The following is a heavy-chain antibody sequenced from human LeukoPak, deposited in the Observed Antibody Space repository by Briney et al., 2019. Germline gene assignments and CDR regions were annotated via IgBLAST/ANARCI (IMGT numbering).Heavy chain of an antibody. V-gene: IGHV3-11*03. Sequence: NPGGSLRLSCAASGFTFSDCYMSWIRQAPGKGLEWVSYISSSSSYTNYADSVKGRFTISRDNAKNSLYLQMNSLRAEDTAVYYCASGSSSWYSVGDWGQGTLVTVSS. D-gene: IGHD6-13*01. CDR2: ISSSSSYT. CDR3: ASGSSSWYSVGD. CDR1: GFTFSDCY. J-gene: IGHJ4*02.